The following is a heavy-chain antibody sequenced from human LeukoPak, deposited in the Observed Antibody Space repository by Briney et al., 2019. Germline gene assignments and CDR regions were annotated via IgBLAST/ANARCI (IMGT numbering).Heavy chain of an antibody. V-gene: IGHV4-38-2*02. J-gene: IGHJ4*02. CDR1: GYSISSGYY. CDR2: IYHSGST. Sequence: SETLFLTCTVSGYSISSGYYWGWIRQPPGKGLEWIGSIYHSGSTYYNPSLKSRVTISVDTSKNQFSLKLSSVTAADTAVYYCARGGSSWYEVVDYWGQGTLVTVSS. CDR3: ARGGSSWYEVVDY. D-gene: IGHD6-13*01.